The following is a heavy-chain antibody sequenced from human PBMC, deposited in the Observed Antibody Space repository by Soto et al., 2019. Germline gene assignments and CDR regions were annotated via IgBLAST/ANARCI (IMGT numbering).Heavy chain of an antibody. CDR1: GGTFSSYA. CDR3: ARDPRWFGDPSNLWFDP. V-gene: IGHV1-69*01. CDR2: IIPIFGTA. D-gene: IGHD3-10*01. Sequence: QVQLVQSGAEVKKPGSSVKVSCKASGGTFSSYAISWVRQAPGQGLEWMGGIIPIFGTANYAQKFQGSVTITADESTSTAYMELSSLRSEDTGVYYCARDPRWFGDPSNLWFDPWGQGTLVTVSA. J-gene: IGHJ5*02.